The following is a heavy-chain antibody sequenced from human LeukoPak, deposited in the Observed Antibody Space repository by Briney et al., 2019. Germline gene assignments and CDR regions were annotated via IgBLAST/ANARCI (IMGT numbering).Heavy chain of an antibody. V-gene: IGHV4-34*01. CDR2: INHSGST. J-gene: IGHJ4*02. CDR1: GGSFSGYY. CDR3: AKLTLNRPGGYFDY. Sequence: SETLSLTCAVYGGSFSGYYWSWIRQPPGKGLEWIGEINHSGSTNYNPSLKSRVTISVDTSKNQFSLKLSSVTAADTAVYYCAKLTLNRPGGYFDYWGQGTLVTVSS. D-gene: IGHD1-14*01.